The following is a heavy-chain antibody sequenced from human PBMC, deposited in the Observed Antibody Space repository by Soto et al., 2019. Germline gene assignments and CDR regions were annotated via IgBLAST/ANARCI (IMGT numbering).Heavy chain of an antibody. CDR3: ARHYSSGSRDWFDP. V-gene: IGHV4-39*01. J-gene: IGHJ5*02. D-gene: IGHD6-19*01. Sequence: QLQLQESGPGLVKPSETLSLTCSVSGGSINSSSYFWGWVRQPPGKGLEGIGSIYYSGRTYYNPSLRSRVTIAGDTSKNQFSLKLSSVTAADTAVFYCARHYSSGSRDWFDPWGQGTLVTVSS. CDR1: GGSINSSSYF. CDR2: IYYSGRT.